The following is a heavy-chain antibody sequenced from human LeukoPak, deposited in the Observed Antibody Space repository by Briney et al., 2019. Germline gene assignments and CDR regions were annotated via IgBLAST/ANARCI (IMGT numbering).Heavy chain of an antibody. CDR2: INPNSGGT. V-gene: IGHV1-2*02. CDR1: GYTFTGYY. Sequence: ASVKVSCKASGYTFTGYYIHWVRQAPGQGLEWMGWINPNSGGTNYAQNFQGRVTMTRDTSISTAYMELSRLRSDDTAVYYCARESRKNTMIVVVITTAAFDIWGQGTMVTVSS. CDR3: ARESRKNTMIVVVITTAAFDI. J-gene: IGHJ3*02. D-gene: IGHD3-22*01.